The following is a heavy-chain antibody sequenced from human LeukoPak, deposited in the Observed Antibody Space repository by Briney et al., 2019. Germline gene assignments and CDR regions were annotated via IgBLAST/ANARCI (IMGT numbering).Heavy chain of an antibody. CDR3: ASIGDSSGYSSDY. CDR1: GGSISSDDYY. V-gene: IGHV4-34*01. CDR2: INHSGST. J-gene: IGHJ4*02. Sequence: SETLSLTCTVSGGSISSDDYYWSWIRQPPGKGLEWIGEINHSGSTNYNPSLKSRVTISVDTSKNQFSLKLSSVTAADTAVYYCASIGDSSGYSSDYWGQGTLVTVSS. D-gene: IGHD3-22*01.